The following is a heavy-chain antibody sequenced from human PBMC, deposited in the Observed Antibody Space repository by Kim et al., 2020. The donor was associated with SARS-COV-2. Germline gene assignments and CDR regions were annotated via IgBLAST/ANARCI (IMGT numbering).Heavy chain of an antibody. D-gene: IGHD2-15*01. CDR1: GITFSTYG. CDR3: VRDTAQSASLVTLDY. Sequence: GGSLRLSCAASGITFSTYGMHWVRQAPGKGLEWVALIWSDGSLKYYGDSMKGRFSISRDNSKNTLYLQMNSLRAEDTAVYYCVRDTAQSASLVTLDYWGQGTLVTVSS. V-gene: IGHV3-33*01. J-gene: IGHJ4*02. CDR2: IWSDGSLK.